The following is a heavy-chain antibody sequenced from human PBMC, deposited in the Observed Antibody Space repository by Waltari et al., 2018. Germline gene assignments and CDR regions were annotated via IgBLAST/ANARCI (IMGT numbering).Heavy chain of an antibody. CDR1: GYTFTDYY. CDR2: VDPEDGET. D-gene: IGHD6-13*01. CDR3: AKGSRIAAAGSGDYFDY. Sequence: EVQLVQSGAEVKKPGATVKISCKVSGYTFTDYYMHWVQQAPGKGLEWMGLVDPEDGETIYAGKFQGRVTITADTSTDTAYMELSSLRSEDTAVYYCAKGSRIAAAGSGDYFDYWGQGTLVTVSS. J-gene: IGHJ4*02. V-gene: IGHV1-69-2*01.